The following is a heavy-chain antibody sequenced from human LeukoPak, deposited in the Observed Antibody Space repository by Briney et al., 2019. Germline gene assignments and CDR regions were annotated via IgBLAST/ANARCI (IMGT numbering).Heavy chain of an antibody. J-gene: IGHJ3*02. D-gene: IGHD5-18*01. CDR1: GFTFSSYA. Sequence: GGSLRLSCAASGFTFSSYAMHWVRQAPGKGLEWVAVISYDGSNKYYADSVKGRFTISRDNSKNTLYLQMNSLRAEDTAVYYCARDVRGYSYGPTDIWGQGTMVTVSS. V-gene: IGHV3-30-3*01. CDR3: ARDVRGYSYGPTDI. CDR2: ISYDGSNK.